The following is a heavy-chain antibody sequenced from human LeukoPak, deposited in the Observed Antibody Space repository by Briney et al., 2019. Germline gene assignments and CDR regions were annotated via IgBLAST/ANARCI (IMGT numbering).Heavy chain of an antibody. V-gene: IGHV1-8*01. CDR2: MNPKSGNT. Sequence: ASVRVSFTASGDTFTTYDINWVRQAPGQGLEWMGWMNPKSGNTVYAQKFHGRGIMTRDTSKSTAYMELSILRSEDTAVYYCGRAITIFDYYYMDVWGKGSTVTVSS. J-gene: IGHJ6*03. CDR1: GDTFTTYD. D-gene: IGHD3-3*01. CDR3: GRAITIFDYYYMDV.